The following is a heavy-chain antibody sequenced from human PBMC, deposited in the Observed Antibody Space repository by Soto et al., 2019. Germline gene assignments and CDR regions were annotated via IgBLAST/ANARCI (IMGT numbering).Heavy chain of an antibody. CDR3: AKTATYDYVWGDYRYFFDH. CDR1: GFTFSSYV. V-gene: IGHV3-23*01. J-gene: IGHJ4*02. Sequence: GGSLRLSCAASGFTFSSYVMSWVRQAPGKGLEWVSGISGGGDRTQYADGVKGRFTISRDNSKNTVDLQMTSLRAEDTATYYCAKTATYDYVWGDYRYFFDHWGQGTLVTVSS. D-gene: IGHD3-16*02. CDR2: ISGGGDRT.